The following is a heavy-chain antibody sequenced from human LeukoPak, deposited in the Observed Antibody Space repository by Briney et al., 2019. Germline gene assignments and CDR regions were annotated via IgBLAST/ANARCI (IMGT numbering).Heavy chain of an antibody. CDR2: ISSSSSYI. V-gene: IGHV3-21*01. Sequence: PGGSLRLSCAASGYTFSSYSMMWVRQATGKGLVWVSSISSSSSYIYYADSVKGRFTISRDNAKNSLYLQMNSLSAEDTAVYYCARDPRYCSSTSCYIGAYWGQGTLVTVSS. J-gene: IGHJ4*02. D-gene: IGHD2-2*02. CDR3: ARDPRYCSSTSCYIGAY. CDR1: GYTFSSYS.